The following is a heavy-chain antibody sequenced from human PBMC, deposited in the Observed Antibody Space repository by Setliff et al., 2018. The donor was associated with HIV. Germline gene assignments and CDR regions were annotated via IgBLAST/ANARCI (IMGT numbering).Heavy chain of an antibody. V-gene: IGHV4-59*08. J-gene: IGHJ6*03. CDR1: GFTFHDAW. D-gene: IGHD3-10*01. CDR3: ASLDGTESPYIYYYYMDV. Sequence: GSLRLSCAASGFTFHDAWMNWVRQASGKGLEWIGYIYYSGSTNYNPSLKSRVTISVDTSKNQISLKLSSVTAADTAVYYCASLDGTESPYIYYYYMDVWGKGTTVTVSS. CDR2: IYYSGST.